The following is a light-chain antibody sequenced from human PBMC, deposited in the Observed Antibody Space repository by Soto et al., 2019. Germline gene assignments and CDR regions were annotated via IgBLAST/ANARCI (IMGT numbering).Light chain of an antibody. CDR2: DTS. V-gene: IGKV3-11*01. CDR3: QQRADWPLP. Sequence: EIVLTQSPATVSLSPGDRATRSCRASQSVSSYFAWYQQKPGQAPRLLIYDTSNRATGIPARFSGSGSGTDFTLTISSLELEDFAVYYCQQRADWPLPFGQGTRVEIK. CDR1: QSVSSY. J-gene: IGKJ1*01.